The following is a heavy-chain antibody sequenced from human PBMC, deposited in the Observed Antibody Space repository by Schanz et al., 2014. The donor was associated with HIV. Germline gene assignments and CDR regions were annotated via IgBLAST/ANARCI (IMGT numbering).Heavy chain of an antibody. J-gene: IGHJ5*01. CDR2: INPKNGDT. D-gene: IGHD1-1*01. Sequence: QVQLVQSGAEVKKPGASVKVSCKASGYTFSDYFMHWVRQAPGQGLEWMGWINPKNGDTRFARKFQGRVTMTRDTSINTVYMELSRLRHDDTAVYFCTRSQFQLHWLDSWGQGTLVIVSS. CDR1: GYTFSDYF. V-gene: IGHV1-2*02. CDR3: TRSQFQLHWLDS.